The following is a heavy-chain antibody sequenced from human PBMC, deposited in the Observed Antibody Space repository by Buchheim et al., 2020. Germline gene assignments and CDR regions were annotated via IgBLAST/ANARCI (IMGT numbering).Heavy chain of an antibody. J-gene: IGHJ6*02. CDR2: ISGSGGST. V-gene: IGHV3-23*04. Sequence: EVQLVESGGGLVQPGGSLRLSCAASGFTFSSYAMSWVRQAPGKGLEWVSAISGSGGSTYYADSVKGRFNISRENTKNPLYLQMNSLRAEDTAVYYCAKGEGSIAARGYYYGMNVWGQGTT. D-gene: IGHD6-6*01. CDR3: AKGEGSIAARGYYYGMNV. CDR1: GFTFSSYA.